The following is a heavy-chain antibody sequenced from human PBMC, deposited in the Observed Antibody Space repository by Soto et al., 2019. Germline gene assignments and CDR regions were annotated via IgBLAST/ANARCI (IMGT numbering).Heavy chain of an antibody. Sequence: ASVKVSCKASGYTFTSYAMHWVRQAPGQRLEWMGWINAGNGNTKYSQKFQGRVTITRDTSASTAYMELSSLRSEDTAVYYCARSCVAVAGTGYYFDYWGQGTLVTVSS. CDR3: ARSCVAVAGTGYYFDY. J-gene: IGHJ4*02. V-gene: IGHV1-3*01. CDR2: INAGNGNT. CDR1: GYTFTSYA. D-gene: IGHD6-19*01.